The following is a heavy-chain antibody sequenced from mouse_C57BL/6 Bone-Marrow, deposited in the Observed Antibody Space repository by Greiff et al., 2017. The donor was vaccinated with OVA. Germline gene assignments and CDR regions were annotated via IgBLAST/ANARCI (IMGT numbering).Heavy chain of an antibody. V-gene: IGHV5-17*01. CDR1: GFTFSDYG. CDR3: ARTTMVTTFDY. J-gene: IGHJ2*01. D-gene: IGHD2-2*01. Sequence: EVMLVESGGGLVKPGGPLKLSCAASGFTFSDYGMHWVRQAPEKGLEWVAYISSGSSTIYYADTVKGRFTISRDNAKNTLFLQMTSLRSEDTAMYYCARTTMVTTFDYWGQGTTLTVSS. CDR2: ISSGSSTI.